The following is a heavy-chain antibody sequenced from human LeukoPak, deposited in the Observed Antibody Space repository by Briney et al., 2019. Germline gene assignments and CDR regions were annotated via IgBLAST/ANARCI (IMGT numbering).Heavy chain of an antibody. CDR2: IYYSGST. Sequence: SETLSLTCTVSGGSISSYYWSWIRQPPRKGLEWIGYIYYSGSTNYNPSLKSRVTISVDTSKNQFSLKLSSVTAADTAVYYCARETSQKGAHYMDVWGKGTTVTISS. CDR3: ARETSQKGAHYMDV. CDR1: GGSISSYY. D-gene: IGHD3-16*01. V-gene: IGHV4-59*01. J-gene: IGHJ6*03.